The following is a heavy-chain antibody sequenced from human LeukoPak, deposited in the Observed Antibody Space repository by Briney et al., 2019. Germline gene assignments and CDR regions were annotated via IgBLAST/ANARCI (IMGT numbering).Heavy chain of an antibody. D-gene: IGHD2-15*01. CDR1: GGTFSSYA. J-gene: IGHJ4*02. CDR2: IIPIFGTA. Sequence: ASVKVSCKASGGTFSSYAISWVRQAPGQGLEWMGRIIPIFGTANYAQKFQGRVTITADKSTSTAYMELSSLRSEDTAVYYCAKGPVGYCSGGSCSPRRSVLYWGQGTLVTVSS. V-gene: IGHV1-69*06. CDR3: AKGPVGYCSGGSCSPRRSVLY.